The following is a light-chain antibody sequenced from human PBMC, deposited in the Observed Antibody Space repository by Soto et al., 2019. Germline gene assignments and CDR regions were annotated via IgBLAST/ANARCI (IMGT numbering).Light chain of an antibody. CDR1: QSITSY. CDR3: QQSYSTPYT. J-gene: IGKJ2*01. Sequence: DIQMTPSPPSLSASVGDRVTITCRARQSITSYLNWYQQKPGKAPKLLIYAAPSLQSGVPSRFSGSGSGTDFTLTISSLQPEDCATYYCQQSYSTPYTFGQGTKLEIK. V-gene: IGKV1-39*01. CDR2: AAP.